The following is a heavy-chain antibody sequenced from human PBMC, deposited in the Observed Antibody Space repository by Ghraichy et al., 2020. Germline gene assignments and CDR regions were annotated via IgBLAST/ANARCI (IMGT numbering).Heavy chain of an antibody. CDR1: GGSMRGYY. J-gene: IGHJ5*02. Sequence: SETLSLTCTVSGGSMRGYYWSWIRQPPGKGLEWIGYIYYSGSSNYNPSLKSRATISLETSTDQFSLNLSSVIAAATAVYYCASGSLYGYSGGWSYWFDPWGQGTQVTVSS. CDR2: IYYSGSS. D-gene: IGHD6-19*01. CDR3: ASGSLYGYSGGWSYWFDP. V-gene: IGHV4-59*01.